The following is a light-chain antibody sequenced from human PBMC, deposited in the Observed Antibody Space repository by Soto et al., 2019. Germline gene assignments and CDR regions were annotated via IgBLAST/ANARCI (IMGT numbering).Light chain of an antibody. CDR3: SSYTRSSTSYV. CDR2: EVS. J-gene: IGLJ1*01. Sequence: QSALTQPPSVSGSPGQSITISCTGTSSDVGGYNYVSWYQQHPGKAPKLMIYEVSNRPSRVSNRFSGSKSGNTASLTISGPQGEDVTDYYCSSYTRSSTSYVFGTGTKLTVL. V-gene: IGLV2-14*01. CDR1: SSDVGGYNY.